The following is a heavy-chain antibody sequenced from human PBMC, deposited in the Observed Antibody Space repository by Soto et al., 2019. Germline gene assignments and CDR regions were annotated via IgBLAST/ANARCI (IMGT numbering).Heavy chain of an antibody. J-gene: IGHJ5*02. D-gene: IGHD5-12*01. CDR2: ISGNNGAT. CDR1: GYTFSSYG. Sequence: QVHLVQSGAEMRKPGASVRVSCKASGYTFSSYGISWVRQAPGQGLEWLGWISGNNGATNYAQKVQGRVTMTTGTSTSTAYMELGSLRSDDTAIYFCARDLKYFRLSGIWFDTWGQGTLVTVSS. CDR3: ARDLKYFRLSGIWFDT. V-gene: IGHV1-18*04.